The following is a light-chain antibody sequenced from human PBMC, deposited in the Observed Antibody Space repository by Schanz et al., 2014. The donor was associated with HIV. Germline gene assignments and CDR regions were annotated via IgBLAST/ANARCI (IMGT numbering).Light chain of an antibody. CDR2: EAS. Sequence: DIQMTQSPSTLSASIGDRITLTCRASQSISEWLAWYQQKPGQAPNLLISEASTLESGVPSRFSGTGSGTEFTLTISSLQPDDFATYYCQHYYSYPYTFGQGTEVEIK. CDR1: QSISEW. CDR3: QHYYSYPYT. J-gene: IGKJ2*01. V-gene: IGKV1-5*03.